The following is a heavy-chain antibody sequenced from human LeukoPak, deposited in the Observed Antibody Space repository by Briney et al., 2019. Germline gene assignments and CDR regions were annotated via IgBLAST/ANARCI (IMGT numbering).Heavy chain of an antibody. J-gene: IGHJ4*02. CDR1: GFTFSSYE. CDR3: ARDLCYDFWSGCLPFDY. Sequence: QTGGSLRLSCAASGFTFSSYEMNWVRQAPGKGLEWVSYISSSGSTIYYADSVEGRFTISEDNAKNSLYLQMNSLRAEDTAVYYCARDLCYDFWSGCLPFDYWGQGTLVTVSS. V-gene: IGHV3-48*03. CDR2: ISSSGSTI. D-gene: IGHD3-3*01.